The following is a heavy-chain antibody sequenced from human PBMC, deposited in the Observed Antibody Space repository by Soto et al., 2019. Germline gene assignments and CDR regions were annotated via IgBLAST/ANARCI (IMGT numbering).Heavy chain of an antibody. CDR3: ARHNPSDNGGNHGGLDV. V-gene: IGHV4-39*01. CDR2: IYYSGST. Sequence: SETLSHTCSVSGGSISSRSHYWDWIRQPPGKGLEWIGSIYYSGSTYYDPSLTSRVTISVDTSKNQFSLKLSSVTVADTAVYYCARHNPSDNGGNHGGLDVWGQGTTVTVSS. D-gene: IGHD1-1*01. CDR1: GGSISSRSHY. J-gene: IGHJ6*02.